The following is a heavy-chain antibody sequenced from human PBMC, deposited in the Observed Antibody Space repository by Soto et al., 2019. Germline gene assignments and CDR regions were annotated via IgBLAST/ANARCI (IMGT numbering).Heavy chain of an antibody. J-gene: IGHJ5*02. D-gene: IGHD3-3*01. V-gene: IGHV4-61*01. CDR1: GGSVSSGSYY. CDR2: IYYSGST. CDR3: ARDRGRITFFGVVTNLGNWFDP. Sequence: SETLSLTCTVSGGSVSSGSYYWSWIRQPPGKGLEWIGYIYYSGSTNYNPSLKSRVTISVDTSKNQFSLKLSSVTAADTAVYYCARDRGRITFFGVVTNLGNWFDPWGQETLVTVSS.